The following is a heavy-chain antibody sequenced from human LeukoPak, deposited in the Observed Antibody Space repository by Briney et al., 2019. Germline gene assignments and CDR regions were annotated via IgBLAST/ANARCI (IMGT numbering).Heavy chain of an antibody. CDR1: GFTFSNAW. CDR3: TTELYCGGDCYPGA. CDR2: IQSKTDSGTT. J-gene: IGHJ5*02. Sequence: PGGSLRLSCAASGFTFSNAWMSWVRQAPGKGLEWVGRIQSKTDSGTTDYAAPVKGRFTIPRDDSKNTLYLQMNSLKTDDTAVYYCTTELYCGGDCYPGAWGQGTLVTVSS. V-gene: IGHV3-15*01. D-gene: IGHD2-21*02.